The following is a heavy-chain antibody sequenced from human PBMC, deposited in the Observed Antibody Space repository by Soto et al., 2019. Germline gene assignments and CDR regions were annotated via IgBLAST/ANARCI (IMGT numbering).Heavy chain of an antibody. CDR1: GFIFRDYY. V-gene: IGHV3-11*06. CDR2: ISTRSTYT. D-gene: IGHD1-1*01. CDR3: ARDLAWKRGKVGRYYYGMDV. J-gene: IGHJ6*02. Sequence: GSLRLSCAASGFIFRDYYMSWVRQTPGKGLEWISYISTRSTYTNYADSVKGRFTISRDNTENSLYLQMDSLRVEDTAVYYCARDLAWKRGKVGRYYYGMDVWGQGTTVTVSS.